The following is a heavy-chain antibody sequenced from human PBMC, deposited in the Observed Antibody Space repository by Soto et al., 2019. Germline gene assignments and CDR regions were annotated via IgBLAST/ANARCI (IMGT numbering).Heavy chain of an antibody. CDR2: ISGSGSGT. V-gene: IGHV3-23*01. Sequence: GGSLRLSCAASGFTFSSYSIYWVRQAPGRGLEWVSGISGSGSGTYYADSVKGQFTISXXXSXXTXXLXXNXXRAXDTAVYYFAKGSSGYYDTYDYWGQGTLVTVSS. CDR3: AKGSSGYYDTYDY. CDR1: GFTFSSYS. J-gene: IGHJ4*02. D-gene: IGHD3-22*01.